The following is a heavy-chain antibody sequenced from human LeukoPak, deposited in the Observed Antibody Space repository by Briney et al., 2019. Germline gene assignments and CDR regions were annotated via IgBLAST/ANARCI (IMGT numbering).Heavy chain of an antibody. CDR1: GGTFSSYA. CDR3: ARVLGSGSYERPYDY. D-gene: IGHD1-26*01. V-gene: IGHV1-69*05. Sequence: SVKVSCKASGGTFSSYAISWVRQSPGQGLEWMGGIIPIFGTANYAQKFQGRVTITTDESTSTAYMELSSLRSEDTAVYYCARVLGSGSYERPYDYWGQGTLVTVSS. J-gene: IGHJ4*02. CDR2: IIPIFGTA.